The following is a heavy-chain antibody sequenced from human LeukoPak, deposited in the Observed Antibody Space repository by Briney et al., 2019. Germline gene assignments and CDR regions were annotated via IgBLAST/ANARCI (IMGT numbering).Heavy chain of an antibody. Sequence: GGSLRFCCAASGFTFSTYWVHWVRQAPGTGLVWVSRINSDGSSSSYADSVKGRFTISRDNAKNTLYLQMNSLRAEDTAVYYCARDYAVTKDTSDHWGQRPLVTVSS. CDR2: INSDGSSS. CDR3: ARDYAVTKDTSDH. J-gene: IGHJ4*02. V-gene: IGHV3-74*01. D-gene: IGHD4-17*01. CDR1: GFTFSTYW.